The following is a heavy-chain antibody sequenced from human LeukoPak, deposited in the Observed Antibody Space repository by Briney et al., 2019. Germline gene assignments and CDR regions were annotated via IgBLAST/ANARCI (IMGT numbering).Heavy chain of an antibody. CDR3: ARTLIYYDFWSGYSPSLGMDV. CDR2: ISWNSSYI. D-gene: IGHD3-3*01. Sequence: GGSLRLSCAASGFTFSNYSMNWVRQAPGKGLEWVSGISWNSSYIYFADSVKGRFTISRDNAKNSLYLQMNSLRAEDTAVYYCARTLIYYDFWSGYSPSLGMDVGGQGTTVTVPS. J-gene: IGHJ6*02. CDR1: GFTFSNYS. V-gene: IGHV3-21*01.